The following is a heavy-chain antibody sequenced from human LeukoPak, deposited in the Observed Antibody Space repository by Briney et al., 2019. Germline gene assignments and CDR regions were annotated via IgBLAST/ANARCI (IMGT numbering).Heavy chain of an antibody. D-gene: IGHD1-26*01. J-gene: IGHJ4*02. CDR3: TTWEGYLDY. V-gene: IGHV3-66*01. Sequence: GGSLRLSCVASGFIVSNNYMSWVRQAPGMGLEWVSTIYRGGSSFYADSVKGRFTISRDNSKNTLYLQMNSLKTEDTAVYYCTTWEGYLDYWGQGTLVTVSS. CDR1: GFIVSNNY. CDR2: IYRGGSS.